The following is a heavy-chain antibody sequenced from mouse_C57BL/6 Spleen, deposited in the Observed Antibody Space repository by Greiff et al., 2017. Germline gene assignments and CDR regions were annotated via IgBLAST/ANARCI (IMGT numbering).Heavy chain of an antibody. CDR1: GYTFPSYW. CDR2: IDPSDSET. CDR3: ARGDSYAMDD. Sequence: VQLQQPGAELVRPGSSVKLSCKASGYTFPSYWMHWVTQRPIQGLEWICNIDPSDSETHYNQKFKDKATLTVDKSSSTAYMQRSRRTSEDSAVNYCARGDSYAMDDGGQGTSVTVAS. J-gene: IGHJ4*01. V-gene: IGHV1-52*01.